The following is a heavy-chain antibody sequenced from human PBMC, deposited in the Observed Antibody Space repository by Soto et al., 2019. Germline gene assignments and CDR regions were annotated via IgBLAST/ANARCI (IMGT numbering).Heavy chain of an antibody. V-gene: IGHV1-18*01. D-gene: IGHD3-9*01. Sequence: QVRLVQSGPEVKKPGASVKVSCKASGYTFTTFGISWVRQAPGQGLEWVGWISANNGNTKYSQKFQDRVSLTTETSASTAYMELRRPRSDDTALYYCARSAPFDIYVITPVEFWGEGTLVTVAS. CDR1: GYTFTTFG. J-gene: IGHJ4*02. CDR3: ARSAPFDIYVITPVEF. CDR2: ISANNGNT.